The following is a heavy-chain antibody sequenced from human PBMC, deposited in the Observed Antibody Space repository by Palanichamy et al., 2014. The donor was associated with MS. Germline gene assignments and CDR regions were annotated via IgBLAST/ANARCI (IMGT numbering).Heavy chain of an antibody. V-gene: IGHV3-23*01. J-gene: IGHJ4*02. CDR2: IGGSGGYT. Sequence: DVQLLESGGGLVQPGGSLRLSCVASGFIFSNYAMSWVRQPPGKGLEWVSAIGGSGGYTYYADSVKGRFTISRDDSRNTLYLQINSLGAEDAAIYYCTKDPVVFHADSGAYFFDRWGQGTLVTVSS. CDR1: GFIFSNYA. D-gene: IGHD6-25*01. CDR3: TKDPVVFHADSGAYFFDR.